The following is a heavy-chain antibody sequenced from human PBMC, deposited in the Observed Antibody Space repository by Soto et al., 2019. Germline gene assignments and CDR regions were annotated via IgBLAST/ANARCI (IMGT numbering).Heavy chain of an antibody. CDR2: INPNNGGT. CDR1: GYFFTSYY. V-gene: IGHV1-2*02. CDR3: AREVNYGGGSFSFGL. J-gene: IGHJ4*02. D-gene: IGHD3-10*01. Sequence: ASVKVSCKTSGYFFTSYYIHWVRQAPGQGLEWMGWINPNNGGTNSAQKFQGRVTMTSDTSINTAYMEITSLRSDDTALYYCAREVNYGGGSFSFGLWGQGTLVTVSS.